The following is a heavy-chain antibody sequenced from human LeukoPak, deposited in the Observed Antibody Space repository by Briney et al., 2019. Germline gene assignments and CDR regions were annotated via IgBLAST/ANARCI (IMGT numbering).Heavy chain of an antibody. D-gene: IGHD1-26*01. CDR1: GGSISSGDYY. CDR2: IYYSGST. Sequence: SETLSLTCTVSGGSISSGDYYWSWIRQPPGKGLEWIGYIYYSGSTYYNPSLKSRVTISVDTSKNQFSLKLSSVTAADTAVYYCARGELGASPFDYWGQGTLVTVSS. J-gene: IGHJ4*02. V-gene: IGHV4-30-4*01. CDR3: ARGELGASPFDY.